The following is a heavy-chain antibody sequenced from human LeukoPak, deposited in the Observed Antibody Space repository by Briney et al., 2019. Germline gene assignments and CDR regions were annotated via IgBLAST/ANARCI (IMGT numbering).Heavy chain of an antibody. CDR3: ANFSGIAETTPGFLAR. CDR1: GFTFTNYA. CDR2: ISGSDGTT. Sequence: GSLRLSCAASGFTFTNYAMGWVRQAPGKGLEWVSAISGSDGTTYYADSVKGRFTISRDNSRNTLYVQMNNLRAEDTAVYYCANFSGIAETTPGFLARGGQGPLVTVSS. D-gene: IGHD1-20*01. V-gene: IGHV3-23*01. J-gene: IGHJ4*02.